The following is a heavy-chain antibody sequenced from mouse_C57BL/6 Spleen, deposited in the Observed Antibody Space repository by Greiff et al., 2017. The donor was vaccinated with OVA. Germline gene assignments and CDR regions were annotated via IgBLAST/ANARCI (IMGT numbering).Heavy chain of an antibody. Sequence: QVHLKQSGAELMKPGASVKLSCKATGYTFTGYWIEWVKQRPGHGLEWIGEILPGSGSTNYNEKFKGKATFTADTSSNTAYMQHRSLTTEDSALYYCARGYYPYYFDYWGQGTTLTVAS. J-gene: IGHJ2*01. CDR1: GYTFTGYW. V-gene: IGHV1-9*01. CDR2: ILPGSGST. D-gene: IGHD1-1*01. CDR3: ARGYYPYYFDY.